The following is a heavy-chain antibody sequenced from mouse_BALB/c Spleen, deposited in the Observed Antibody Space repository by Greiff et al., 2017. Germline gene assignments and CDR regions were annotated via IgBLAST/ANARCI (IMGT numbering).Heavy chain of an antibody. CDR3: ARGQVVGDWYFDV. J-gene: IGHJ1*01. Sequence: QVQLKESGPGLVAPSQSLSITCTVSGFSLTGYGVNWVRQPPGKGLEWLGMIWGDGSTDYNSALKSRLSISKDNSKSQVFLKMNSLQTDDTARYYCARGQVVGDWYFDVWGAGTTVTVSS. CDR1: GFSLTGYG. D-gene: IGHD6-2*01. CDR2: IWGDGST. V-gene: IGHV2-6-7*01.